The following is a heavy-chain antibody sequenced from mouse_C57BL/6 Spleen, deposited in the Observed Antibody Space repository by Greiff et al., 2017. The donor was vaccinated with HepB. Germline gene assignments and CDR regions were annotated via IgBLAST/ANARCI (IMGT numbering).Heavy chain of an antibody. Sequence: VQLQQPGAELVMPGASVKLSCKASGYTFTSYWMHWVKQRPGQGLEWIGEIDPSDSYTNYNQKFKGKSTLTVDKSSSTAYMQLSSLTSEDSAVYYCAKTGTGGAMDYWGQGTSVTVSS. CDR3: AKTGTGGAMDY. D-gene: IGHD4-1*01. J-gene: IGHJ4*01. CDR1: GYTFTSYW. V-gene: IGHV1-69*01. CDR2: IDPSDSYT.